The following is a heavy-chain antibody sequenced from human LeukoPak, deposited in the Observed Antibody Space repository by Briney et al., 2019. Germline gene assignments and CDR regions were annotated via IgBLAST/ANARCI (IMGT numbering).Heavy chain of an antibody. V-gene: IGHV1-2*02. J-gene: IGHJ5*02. Sequence: ASVKVSCKASGYTFTGYYMHWVRQAPGQGLEWMGWINPNSGGTNYAQKFQGRVTMTRDTSISTAYMELSRLRSDDTAVYYCAREGIAVAGSRWFDPWGREPWSPSPQ. D-gene: IGHD6-19*01. CDR1: GYTFTGYY. CDR3: AREGIAVAGSRWFDP. CDR2: INPNSGGT.